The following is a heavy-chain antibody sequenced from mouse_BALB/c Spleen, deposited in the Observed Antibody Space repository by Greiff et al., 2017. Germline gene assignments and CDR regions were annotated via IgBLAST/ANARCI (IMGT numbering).Heavy chain of an antibody. CDR3: ARHPYGNYGDYYAMDY. Sequence: DVQLVESGGGLVKPGGSLKLSCAASGFAFSSYDMSWVRQTPEKRLEWVAYISSGGGSTYYPDTVKGRFTISRDNAKNTLYLQMSSLKSEDTAMYYCARHPYGNYGDYYAMDYWGQGTSVTVSS. CDR1: GFAFSSYD. D-gene: IGHD2-1*01. V-gene: IGHV5-12-1*01. CDR2: ISSGGGST. J-gene: IGHJ4*01.